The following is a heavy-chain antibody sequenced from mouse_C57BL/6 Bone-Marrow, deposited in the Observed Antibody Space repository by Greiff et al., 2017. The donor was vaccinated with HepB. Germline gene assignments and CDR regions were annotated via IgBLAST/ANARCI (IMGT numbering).Heavy chain of an antibody. CDR2: IDPANGNT. Sequence: EVQLQQSVAELVRPGASVKLSCTASGFNIKNTYMHWVKQRPEQGLEWIGRIDPANGNTKYAPKFQGKATITADTSSNTAYLQLSSLTSEDTAIYYCARSPYYYGSSYDYAMDYWGQGTSVTVSS. J-gene: IGHJ4*01. V-gene: IGHV14-3*01. CDR3: ARSPYYYGSSYDYAMDY. CDR1: GFNIKNTY. D-gene: IGHD1-1*01.